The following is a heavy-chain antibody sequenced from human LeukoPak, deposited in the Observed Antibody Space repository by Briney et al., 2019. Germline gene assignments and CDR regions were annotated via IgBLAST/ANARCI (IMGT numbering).Heavy chain of an antibody. CDR2: IYIDGCT. J-gene: IGHJ4*02. D-gene: IGHD6-19*01. CDR1: GFTVRTNY. CDR3: ARDIPVAGKGYYFDS. Sequence: GGSLRLSCAASGFTVRTNYMTWVRQAPGKGLDWVSGIYIDGCTYYADSVKGRFTISRDISKNTLSFQMNSLRAEDTAVYYCARDIPVAGKGYYFDSWGQGTLVTVSS. V-gene: IGHV3-66*01.